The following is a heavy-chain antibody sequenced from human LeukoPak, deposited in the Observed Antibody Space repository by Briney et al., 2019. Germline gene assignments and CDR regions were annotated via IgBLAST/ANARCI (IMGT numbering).Heavy chain of an antibody. V-gene: IGHV1-8*01. CDR2: MNPNSGNT. CDR1: GYTFTSYD. J-gene: IGHJ4*02. D-gene: IGHD5-12*01. CDR3: VRVARRRGPVFDY. Sequence: ASVKVSCKASGYTFTSYDINWVRQATGQGLEWMGWMNPNSGNTGYAQKFQGRVTMTRDTSISTAYMELSSLRSEDTAVYYCVRVARRRGPVFDYWGQGTLVTVSS.